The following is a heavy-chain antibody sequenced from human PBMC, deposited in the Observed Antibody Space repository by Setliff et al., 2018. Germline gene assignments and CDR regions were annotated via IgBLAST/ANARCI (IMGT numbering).Heavy chain of an antibody. D-gene: IGHD3-22*01. J-gene: IGHJ5*02. CDR2: IHHSGKA. CDR3: ARAHTWSLPNDNSGYPGWFDP. CDR1: DGSLSTYY. Sequence: TSETLSLTCTVSDGSLSTYYWGWIRQPPGKGLEWIVNIHHSGKAYYNPSLKSRVTMSVDTSKNHVSLKLSSVTAADTAVYYCARAHTWSLPNDNSGYPGWFDPWGQGTLVTVSS. V-gene: IGHV4-59*04.